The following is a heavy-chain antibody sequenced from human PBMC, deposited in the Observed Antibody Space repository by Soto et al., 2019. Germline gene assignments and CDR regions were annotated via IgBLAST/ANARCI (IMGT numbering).Heavy chain of an antibody. CDR3: ARVSGQWLVEDDAFDS. D-gene: IGHD6-19*01. Sequence: SVKVSCKASGGTFSSYTISWVRQAPGQGLEWMGRIIPILGIANYAQKFQGRVTITAVKSTSTAYMELSSLRSEDTAVYYCARVSGQWLVEDDAFDSWGQGTMVTVSS. CDR2: IIPILGIA. J-gene: IGHJ3*02. V-gene: IGHV1-69*02. CDR1: GGTFSSYT.